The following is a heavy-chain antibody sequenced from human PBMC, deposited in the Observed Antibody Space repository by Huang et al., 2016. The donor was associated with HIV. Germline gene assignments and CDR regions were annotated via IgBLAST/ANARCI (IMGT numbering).Heavy chain of an antibody. Sequence: QVQMVQSGAEVKKPGASVKVSCKASGYTFSSYGIVWVRQAPGQGLEWMGWIRPNKGHTNYAQKIQGRVTMTADTSTTTAYMELTSLTSGDMGMYYCARFYVWGSYRPHDPWGQGTQVTVSS. D-gene: IGHD3-16*02. CDR1: GYTFSSYG. CDR3: ARFYVWGSYRPHDP. CDR2: IRPNKGHT. J-gene: IGHJ5*02. V-gene: IGHV1-18*03.